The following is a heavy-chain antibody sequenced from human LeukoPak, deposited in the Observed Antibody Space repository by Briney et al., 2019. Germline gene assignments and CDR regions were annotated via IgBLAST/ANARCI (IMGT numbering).Heavy chain of an antibody. CDR2: ISAYNGNT. V-gene: IGHV1-18*01. D-gene: IGHD3-22*01. Sequence: ASVKVSCKASGYTFTSYGISWVRQAPGRGLEWMGWISAYNGNTNYAQKLQGRVTMTTDTSTSTAYMELRSLRSDDTAVYYCARAVFYDSSGYYSSYYFDYWGQGTLVTVSS. CDR1: GYTFTSYG. CDR3: ARAVFYDSSGYYSSYYFDY. J-gene: IGHJ4*02.